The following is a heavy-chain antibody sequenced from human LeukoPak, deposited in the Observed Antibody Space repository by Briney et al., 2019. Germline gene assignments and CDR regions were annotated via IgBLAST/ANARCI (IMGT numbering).Heavy chain of an antibody. CDR1: GYTFTSYG. V-gene: IGHV1-18*01. CDR3: ASHYDYAIMDGY. CDR2: ISAYNGNT. D-gene: IGHD3-16*01. Sequence: ASVKVSCKASGYTFTSYGISWVRQAPGQGLEWMGWISAYNGNTNYAQKLQGRVTMTTDTSTSTAYMELRSLRSDDTAVYYCASHYDYAIMDGYWGQGTLVTVSS. J-gene: IGHJ4*02.